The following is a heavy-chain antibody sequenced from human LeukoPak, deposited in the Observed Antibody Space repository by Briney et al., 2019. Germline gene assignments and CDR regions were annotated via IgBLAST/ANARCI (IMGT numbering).Heavy chain of an antibody. CDR3: ARGGNYGDYDGYFDY. CDR2: IYYSGST. Sequence: SETLSLTCTVSGGSISSYYWSWIRQPPGKGLEWIGYIYYSGSTNYNPFLRSRVTMSVDTSKNQFSLKLSSVTAADTAVYYCARGGNYGDYDGYFDYWGQGTLVTVSS. CDR1: GGSISSYY. J-gene: IGHJ4*02. D-gene: IGHD4-17*01. V-gene: IGHV4-59*08.